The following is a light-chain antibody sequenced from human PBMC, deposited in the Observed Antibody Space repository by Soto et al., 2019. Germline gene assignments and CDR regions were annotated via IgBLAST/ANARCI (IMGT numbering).Light chain of an antibody. J-gene: IGLJ1*01. CDR2: GNS. Sequence: QSVLTQPPSVSGSPGQSGSISCTWMSSSIGAHYDVHWYQQLPGTAPKLLIYGNSNRPSGVPDRFSGSKSGTSASLAITGLQAEDEADYYCQSYDNSLSVYVFGTGTKVTVL. CDR3: QSYDNSLSVYV. CDR1: SSSIGAHYD. V-gene: IGLV1-40*01.